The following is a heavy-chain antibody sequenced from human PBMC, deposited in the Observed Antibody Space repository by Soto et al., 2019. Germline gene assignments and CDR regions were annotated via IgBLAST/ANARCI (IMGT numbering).Heavy chain of an antibody. CDR1: GYTFTSYG. V-gene: IGHV1-18*01. Sequence: ASVKVSCKASGYTFTSYGISWVRQAPGQGLEWMGWISAYNGNTNYAQKLQGRVTMTTDTSTSTAYMELRSLRSDDTAVYYCAREPYYDILTGYRDYWGQGTLVTVSS. D-gene: IGHD3-9*01. CDR3: AREPYYDILTGYRDY. CDR2: ISAYNGNT. J-gene: IGHJ4*02.